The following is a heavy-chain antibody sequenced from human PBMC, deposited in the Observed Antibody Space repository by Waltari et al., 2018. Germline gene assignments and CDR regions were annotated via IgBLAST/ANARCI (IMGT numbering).Heavy chain of an antibody. Sequence: QVQLQESGPGLVQPSETLSLTCAVSGYSISSGYYWGWLRQPPGKGLEWIGSIYHSGSTYYNPSLKSRVTISVDTSKNQFSLKLSSVTAADTAVYYCAGSPFTTVAASSPFDYWGQGTLVTVSS. CDR1: GYSISSGYY. J-gene: IGHJ4*02. CDR2: IYHSGST. D-gene: IGHD6-6*01. CDR3: AGSPFTTVAASSPFDY. V-gene: IGHV4-38-2*01.